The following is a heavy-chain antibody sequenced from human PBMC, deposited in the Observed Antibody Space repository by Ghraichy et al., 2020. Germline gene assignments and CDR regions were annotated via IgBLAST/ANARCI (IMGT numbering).Heavy chain of an antibody. CDR3: ARAFDISLANHHSKLFYYYYGMDV. Sequence: GGSLRLSCAASGFTFSSYSMNWVRQAPGKGLEWVSYISSSSSTIYYADSVKGRFTISRDNVKNSLYLQMNSLRAEDTAVYYCARAFDISLANHHSKLFYYYYGMDVWGQGTTVTVSS. CDR2: ISSSSSTI. J-gene: IGHJ6*02. V-gene: IGHV3-48*04. D-gene: IGHD1-14*01. CDR1: GFTFSSYS.